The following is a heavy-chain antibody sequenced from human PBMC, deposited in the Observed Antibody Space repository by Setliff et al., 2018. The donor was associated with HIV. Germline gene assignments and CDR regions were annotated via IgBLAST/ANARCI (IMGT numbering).Heavy chain of an antibody. CDR3: AREYEAYNDALDI. CDR2: VSKSGDST. Sequence: GGSLRLSCVVSGFIFSRFEMNWVRQAPGKGLEWISYVSKSGDSTHYADSVKGRFTISRDNAKNSLYLQMNSLRAEDTAVYYCAREYEAYNDALDIWGQGTLVTVSS. V-gene: IGHV3-48*03. D-gene: IGHD1-1*01. J-gene: IGHJ3*02. CDR1: GFIFSRFE.